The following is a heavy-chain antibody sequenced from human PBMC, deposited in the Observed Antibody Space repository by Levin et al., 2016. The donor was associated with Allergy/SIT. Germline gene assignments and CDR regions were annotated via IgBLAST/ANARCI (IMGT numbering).Heavy chain of an antibody. J-gene: IGHJ6*02. D-gene: IGHD6-19*01. CDR1: GFTFSDYY. V-gene: IGHV3-11*03. CDR3: ACTGYSSGWFIRDV. CDR2: ISSSSSYT. Sequence: GGSLRLSCAASGFTFSDYYMSWIRQAPGKGLEWVSYISSSSSYTNYADSVKGRFTISRDNAKNSLYLQMNSLRAEDTAVYYCACTGYSSGWFIRDVWGQGTTVTVSS.